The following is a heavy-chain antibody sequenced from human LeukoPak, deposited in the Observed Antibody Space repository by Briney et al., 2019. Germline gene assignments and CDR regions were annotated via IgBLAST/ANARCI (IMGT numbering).Heavy chain of an antibody. CDR3: ATRFNLEYCSSTSCKRGYFQH. Sequence: SETLSLTCAVYGGSFSGYYWSWIRQPPGKGLEWIGEINHSGSTNYNPSLKSRVTISVDTCKNQFSLKLSSVTAADTAVYYCATRFNLEYCSSTSCKRGYFQHWGQGTLVTVSS. V-gene: IGHV4-34*01. CDR1: GGSFSGYY. CDR2: INHSGST. D-gene: IGHD2-2*01. J-gene: IGHJ1*01.